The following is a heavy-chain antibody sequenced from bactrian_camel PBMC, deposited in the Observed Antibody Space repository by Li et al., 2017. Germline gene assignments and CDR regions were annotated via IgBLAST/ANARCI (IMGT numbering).Heavy chain of an antibody. D-gene: IGHD6*01. CDR2: FNRFGMT. CDR3: AANVAGTDLTAFDY. CDR1: GLTFDKSF. V-gene: IGHV3S55*01. Sequence: VQLVESGGGLVQPGGSLRLSCTVSGLTFDKSFMGWYRQAAGNECELVSMFNRFGMTYYSDSVKGRFTISRDNAKSALYLQLNSLKTEDTAMYYCAANVAGTDLTAFDYRGQGTQVTVS. J-gene: IGHJ6*01.